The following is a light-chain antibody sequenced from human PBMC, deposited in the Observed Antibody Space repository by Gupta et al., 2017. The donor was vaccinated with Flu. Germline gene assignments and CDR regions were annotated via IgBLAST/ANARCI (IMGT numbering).Light chain of an antibody. V-gene: IGLV2-11*01. J-gene: IGLJ3*02. CDR1: SSAVGSYNY. Sequence: QSALTQPRSVSGSPGQSVTIPCTGTSSAVGSYNYVSWYQQHPGKAPKLMIYDVTKRPSGVPDRFSASKSGNTASLTISGLQAEDEADYYCCSYAGSYTRVFGGGTKLTVL. CDR2: DVT. CDR3: CSYAGSYTRV.